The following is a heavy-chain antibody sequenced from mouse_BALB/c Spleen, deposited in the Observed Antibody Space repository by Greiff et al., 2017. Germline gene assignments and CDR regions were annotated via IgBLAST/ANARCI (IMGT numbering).Heavy chain of an antibody. D-gene: IGHD1-1*01. J-gene: IGHJ1*01. Sequence: EVQLQQSGAELVRPGASVKLSCTASGFNIKDYYMHWVKQRPEQGLEWIGWIDPENGDTEYAPKFQGKATMTADTSSNTAYLQLSSLTSEDTAVYYFSSYYYGSSSYWYFDDWGEGTTVTVSS. CDR2: IDPENGDT. V-gene: IGHV14-4*02. CDR1: GFNIKDYY. CDR3: SSYYYGSSSYWYFDD.